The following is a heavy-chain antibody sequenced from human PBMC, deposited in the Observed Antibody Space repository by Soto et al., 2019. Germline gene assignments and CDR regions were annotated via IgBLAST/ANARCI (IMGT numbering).Heavy chain of an antibody. Sequence: GASVKVSCKASGYTFTSYGISWVRQAPGQGLEWMGIISPSSGNTSYAQKFQGRVTMTRDTSTSTAYMELSSLRSEDTAVYYCATPPPYCTNGVCYTLNAFDIWGQGTMVTVSS. J-gene: IGHJ3*02. CDR1: GYTFTSYG. CDR2: ISPSSGNT. V-gene: IGHV1-46*01. CDR3: ATPPPYCTNGVCYTLNAFDI. D-gene: IGHD2-8*01.